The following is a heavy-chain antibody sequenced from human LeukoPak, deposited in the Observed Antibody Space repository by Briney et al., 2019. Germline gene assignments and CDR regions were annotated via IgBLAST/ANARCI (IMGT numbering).Heavy chain of an antibody. Sequence: GASVKVSCKASGYTFTGYYMHWVRQAPGQGLEWMGWINPNSGGTNYAQKFQGRVTMTRDTSISTAYMELSRLRSDDTAVYYCASGINYYDSRPWVGFDIWGQGTMVTVSS. D-gene: IGHD3-22*01. CDR1: GYTFTGYY. CDR3: ASGINYYDSRPWVGFDI. CDR2: INPNSGGT. J-gene: IGHJ3*02. V-gene: IGHV1-2*02.